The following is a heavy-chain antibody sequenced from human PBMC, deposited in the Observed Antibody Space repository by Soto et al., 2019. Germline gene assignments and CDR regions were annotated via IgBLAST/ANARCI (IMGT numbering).Heavy chain of an antibody. CDR3: AGSDYGDYENWFDP. D-gene: IGHD4-17*01. J-gene: IGHJ5*02. Sequence: SETLSLTCTVSGGSISSGGYYWSWIRQHPGKGLEWIGYIYYSGSTYYNPSLKSRVTISVDTSKNQFSLKLSSVTAADTAVYYCAGSDYGDYENWFDPWGQGTLVTVSS. CDR2: IYYSGST. CDR1: GGSISSGGYY. V-gene: IGHV4-31*03.